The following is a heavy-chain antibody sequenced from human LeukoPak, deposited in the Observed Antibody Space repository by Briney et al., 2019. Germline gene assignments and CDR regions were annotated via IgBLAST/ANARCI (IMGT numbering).Heavy chain of an antibody. CDR1: GGTFSSYA. CDR2: IIPIFGTA. J-gene: IGHJ5*02. Sequence: SVKVSCKASGGTFSSYAISWVRQAPGQGPEWMGGIIPIFGTANYAQKFQGRVTITADESTSTAYMELSSLRSEDTAVYYCARDLKDIVVVPAATKYNWFDPWGQGTLVTVSS. V-gene: IGHV1-69*13. CDR3: ARDLKDIVVVPAATKYNWFDP. D-gene: IGHD2-2*01.